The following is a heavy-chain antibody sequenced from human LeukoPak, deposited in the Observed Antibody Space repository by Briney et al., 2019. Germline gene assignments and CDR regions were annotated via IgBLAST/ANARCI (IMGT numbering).Heavy chain of an antibody. CDR3: ASLSGVSGAFDI. Sequence: SETLSLTCTVSGGSISSYYWSWIRQPPGKGLDWIGYIYYSGSTNYNPSLKSRVTISIDTSKNQFSLKLSSVTAADTAVYYCASLSGVSGAFDIWGQGTVVTVSS. CDR1: GGSISSYY. D-gene: IGHD6-19*01. V-gene: IGHV4-59*01. J-gene: IGHJ3*02. CDR2: IYYSGST.